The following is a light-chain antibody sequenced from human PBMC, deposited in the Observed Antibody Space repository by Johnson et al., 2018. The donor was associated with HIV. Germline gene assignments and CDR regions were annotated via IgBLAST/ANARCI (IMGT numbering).Light chain of an antibody. V-gene: IGLV1-51*01. J-gene: IGLJ1*01. CDR1: SSNIGNNY. CDR3: GTWDSSLSAGYG. Sequence: QPVLTQPPSVSAAPGQKVTISCSGSSSNIGNNYVSWYQQLPGTAPKLLIYDNNKRPSGIPDRFSGSKSGTSATLGITGLQTGDEADYYCGTWDSSLSAGYGFGTGTKVTVL. CDR2: DNN.